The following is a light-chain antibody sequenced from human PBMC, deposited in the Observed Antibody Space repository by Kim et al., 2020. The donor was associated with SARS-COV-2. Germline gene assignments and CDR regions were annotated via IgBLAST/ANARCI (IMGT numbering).Light chain of an antibody. V-gene: IGKV3-11*01. Sequence: IVLTQSPVTLSLSPGERATLSCRASRSVSSSLAWYQQKPRQAPRLLIYDASNRATGIPARFSGSGSGTDFTLTISSLEPGDFAVYYCQQRSNWPPAFGGGTKVDIK. CDR2: DAS. CDR1: RSVSSS. J-gene: IGKJ4*01. CDR3: QQRSNWPPA.